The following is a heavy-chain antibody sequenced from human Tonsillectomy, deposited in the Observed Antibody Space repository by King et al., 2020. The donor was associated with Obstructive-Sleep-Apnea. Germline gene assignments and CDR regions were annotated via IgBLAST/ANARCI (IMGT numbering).Heavy chain of an antibody. CDR3: AKDIIPYSSGGGSSN. CDR2: ISYDGSNK. V-gene: IGHV3-30*18. CDR1: GFTFSSYG. Sequence: VQLVESGGGVVQPGRSLRLSCAASGFTFSSYGMHWVRQAPGKGLEWVAVISYDGSNKYYADSVKGRFTISRDNSKNTLYLQMNSLRAEDTAVYYCAKDIIPYSSGGGSSNWGQGTLVTVSS. J-gene: IGHJ4*02. D-gene: IGHD6-19*01.